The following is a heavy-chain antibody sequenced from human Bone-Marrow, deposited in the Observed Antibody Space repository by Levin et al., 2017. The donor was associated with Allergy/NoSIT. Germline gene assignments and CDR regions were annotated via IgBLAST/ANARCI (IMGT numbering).Heavy chain of an antibody. J-gene: IGHJ3*02. CDR1: GFSFRTYA. V-gene: IGHV3-23*01. Sequence: GESLKISCAASGFSFRTYAMSWVRQAPGKGLEWVSSISNSGDNTHHADSVKGRFTISRDNSKNTLYLHMNSLRAEDTAVYYCAKISSSYFRGAFDIWGQGTMVTVSS. CDR3: AKISSSYFRGAFDI. D-gene: IGHD3-9*01. CDR2: ISNSGDNT.